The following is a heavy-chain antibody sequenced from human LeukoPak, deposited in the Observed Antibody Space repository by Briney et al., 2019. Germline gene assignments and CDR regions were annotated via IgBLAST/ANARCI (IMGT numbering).Heavy chain of an antibody. J-gene: IGHJ6*03. V-gene: IGHV1-69*05. Sequence: VATVKVSCKASGGTFSTYAITWVRQAPRQGLEWMGGIIPIFGTANYAQKFQDRVTITTDASTSTVYMELTSLRSEDTAVYYCARTPQHSYYYYNMDVWGKGTTVTVAS. CDR3: ARTPQHSYYYYNMDV. D-gene: IGHD5-18*01. CDR2: IIPIFGTA. CDR1: GGTFSTYA.